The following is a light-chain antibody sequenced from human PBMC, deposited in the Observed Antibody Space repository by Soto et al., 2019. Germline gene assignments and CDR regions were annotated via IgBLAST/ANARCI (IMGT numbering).Light chain of an antibody. J-gene: IGLJ2*01. Sequence: QSVLTQPPSVSGAPGQRVTITCTGSSSNIGARYDVHWYQQLPGTAPKLLIYGNSNRPSGLPDRFSGSKAGTSASLAITGLQADAEADYYCQSYDSRLSGWGLFGGGTKLTVL. CDR1: SSNIGARYD. V-gene: IGLV1-40*01. CDR2: GNS. CDR3: QSYDSRLSGWGL.